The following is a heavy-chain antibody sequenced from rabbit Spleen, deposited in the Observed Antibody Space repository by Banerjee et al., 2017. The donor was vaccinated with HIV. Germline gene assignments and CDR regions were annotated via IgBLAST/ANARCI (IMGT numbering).Heavy chain of an antibody. CDR3: ARVAGTSFSTYGMDL. CDR2: IYAGSSGNT. Sequence: QEHLTETGGCLVQIEGFLTLTFRASGFSFSSIDYMCWVGQAPGKGLEWIACIYAGSSGNTYSATWAKGRFTISKTSSTTVTLQMTSLPAADTATYFCARVAGTSFSTYGMDLWGQGTLVTV. D-gene: IGHD8-1*01. V-gene: IGHV1S45*01. J-gene: IGHJ6*01. CDR1: GFSFSSIDY.